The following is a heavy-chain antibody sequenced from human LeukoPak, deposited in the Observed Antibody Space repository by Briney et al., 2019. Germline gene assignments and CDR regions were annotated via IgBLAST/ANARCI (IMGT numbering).Heavy chain of an antibody. J-gene: IGHJ6*03. D-gene: IGHD3-10*01. CDR1: GGSISSSSYY. CDR2: IYYSGST. CDR3: ARVVRYGLLWFGAYYYMDV. Sequence: SETLSLTCTVSGGSISSSSYYWGWIRQPPGKGLEWIGSIYYSGSTYYNPSLKSRVTISVDTSKNQFSLKLSSVTAADTAVYYCARVVRYGLLWFGAYYYMDVWGKGTTVTISS. V-gene: IGHV4-39*07.